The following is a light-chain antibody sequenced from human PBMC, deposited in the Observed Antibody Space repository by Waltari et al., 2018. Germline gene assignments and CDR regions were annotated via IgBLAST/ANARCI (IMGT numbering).Light chain of an antibody. CDR3: HVWHPHVDPGV. Sequence: SYVVTQPPSVSVAPGETATITCGGDNIGTYSVHWYQQKAGQAPGLVIFYDRDRPSWIPVRFSGANSGNTATLTISRVEAGDEARYYCHVWHPHVDPGVFGTGTEVTVL. CDR2: YDR. CDR1: NIGTYS. V-gene: IGLV3-21*04. J-gene: IGLJ1*01.